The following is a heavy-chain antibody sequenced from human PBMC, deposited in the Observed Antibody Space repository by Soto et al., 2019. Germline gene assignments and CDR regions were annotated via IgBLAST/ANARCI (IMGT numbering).Heavy chain of an antibody. J-gene: IGHJ4*02. Sequence: XTLSLTCSVSGGSISGSYWSCIRQSPGKGLEWLGYVYYTGSTNYSPSLRSRVSISVDTSKNEFSLRLSSVTAADTAVYFCARSVAVPGARIDYWGQGTQVTVSS. D-gene: IGHD6-19*01. CDR2: VYYTGST. CDR1: GGSISGSY. CDR3: ARSVAVPGARIDY. V-gene: IGHV4-59*01.